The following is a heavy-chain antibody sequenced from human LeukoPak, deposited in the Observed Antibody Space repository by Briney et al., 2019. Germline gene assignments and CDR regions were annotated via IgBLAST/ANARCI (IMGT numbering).Heavy chain of an antibody. Sequence: GGSLRLSCAASGFTFSSYWMSWVRQAPGKGLEWVANIKQDGSEKYYVDSVKGRFTISRDNAKNSLYLQMNSLRAEDTAVYYCAREGKQYSSSWYGWGREHTAKYYYYMDVWGKGTTVTISS. CDR2: IKQDGSEK. D-gene: IGHD6-13*01. CDR1: GFTFSSYW. J-gene: IGHJ6*03. CDR3: AREGKQYSSSWYGWGREHTAKYYYYMDV. V-gene: IGHV3-7*01.